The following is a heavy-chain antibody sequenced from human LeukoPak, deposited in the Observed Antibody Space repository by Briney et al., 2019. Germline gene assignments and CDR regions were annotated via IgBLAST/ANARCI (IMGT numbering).Heavy chain of an antibody. V-gene: IGHV1-46*01. CDR2: INPSGGST. CDR1: GYTFTSYY. Sequence: ASAKVSCKASGYTFTSYYMHWVRQAPGQGLEWMGIINPSGGSTSYAQKFQGRVTMTRDTSTSTVYMELSSLRSEDTAVYYCARDLNYYDSSGYYYDFDYWGQGTLVTVSS. J-gene: IGHJ4*02. CDR3: ARDLNYYDSSGYYYDFDY. D-gene: IGHD3-22*01.